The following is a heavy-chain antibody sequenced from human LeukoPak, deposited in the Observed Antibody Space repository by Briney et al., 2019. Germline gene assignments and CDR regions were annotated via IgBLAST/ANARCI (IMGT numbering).Heavy chain of an antibody. Sequence: KSSETLSLTCTVSGGSISIYYWSWIRQPPGKGLEWIGYIYYSGSTNYNPSLKSRVTFSVDTSENQFSLKLSSVTAADTAVYYCARVDFGGIDYWGQGTLVTVSS. D-gene: IGHD4-23*01. V-gene: IGHV4-59*01. CDR3: ARVDFGGIDY. J-gene: IGHJ4*02. CDR1: GGSISIYY. CDR2: IYYSGST.